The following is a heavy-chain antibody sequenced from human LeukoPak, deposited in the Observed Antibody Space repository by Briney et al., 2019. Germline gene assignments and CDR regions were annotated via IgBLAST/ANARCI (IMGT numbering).Heavy chain of an antibody. D-gene: IGHD6-13*01. V-gene: IGHV3-23*01. Sequence: PGGSLRLSCAASGFTFSSYAMSWVRQAPGKGLEWVSAISGGGGSTYYADSVKGRFTISRDNSKNTLYLQMNSLRAEDTAVYYCAKDLGGSSSWAYWYFDLWGRGTLVAVS. J-gene: IGHJ2*01. CDR3: AKDLGGSSSWAYWYFDL. CDR1: GFTFSSYA. CDR2: ISGGGGST.